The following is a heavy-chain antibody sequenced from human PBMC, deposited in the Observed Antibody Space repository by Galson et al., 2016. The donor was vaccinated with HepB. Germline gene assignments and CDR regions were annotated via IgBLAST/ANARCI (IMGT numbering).Heavy chain of an antibody. CDR1: GYIFTSYD. CDR2: MTPNSGNT. Sequence: SVKVSCKASGYIFTSYDINWVRQAPGQGLEWMGWMTPNSGNTGYAQKFQGRVSMTRNTSINTAYMELSGLKFDDTAVYYCARVDVAMYDILDYWCQGTLVTVSS. J-gene: IGHJ4*02. CDR3: ARVDVAMYDILDY. V-gene: IGHV1-8*01. D-gene: IGHD3-9*01.